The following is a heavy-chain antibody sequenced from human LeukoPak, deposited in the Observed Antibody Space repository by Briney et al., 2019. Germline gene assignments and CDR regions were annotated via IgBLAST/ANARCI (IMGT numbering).Heavy chain of an antibody. CDR3: ARNDILTGYCFDY. CDR1: GYSISSGYY. V-gene: IGHV4-38-2*02. Sequence: SETLSLTCTVSGYSISSGYYWGWIRQPPGKGLEWIGSIYHSGSTNYNPSLKSRVTISVDTSKNQFSLKLSSVTAADTAVYYCARNDILTGYCFDYWGQGTLVTVSS. CDR2: IYHSGST. D-gene: IGHD3-9*01. J-gene: IGHJ4*02.